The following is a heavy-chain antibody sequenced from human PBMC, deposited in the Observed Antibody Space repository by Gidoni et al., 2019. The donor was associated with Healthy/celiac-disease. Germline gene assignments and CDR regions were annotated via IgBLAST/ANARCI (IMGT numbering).Heavy chain of an antibody. Sequence: QVQLQQWGAGLLKPSETLSLTCAGYGGSFRGYYWSLLRPPPGKGREWIGEINHSGSTNSNPSLKSRVTISVDTSKNQFSLKLSSLTAADTAVYYCARATAMAAPFDYWGQGTLVTVSS. J-gene: IGHJ4*02. CDR2: INHSGST. D-gene: IGHD5-18*01. CDR3: ARATAMAAPFDY. V-gene: IGHV4-34*01. CDR1: GGSFRGYY.